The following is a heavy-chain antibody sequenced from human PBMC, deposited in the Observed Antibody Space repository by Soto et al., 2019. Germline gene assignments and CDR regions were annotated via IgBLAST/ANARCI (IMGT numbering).Heavy chain of an antibody. V-gene: IGHV3-9*01. Sequence: GGSLRLSCVASGFTFVDYAMHWFRQAPGKGLEWVSGISWNSGSIGYADSVKGRFTISRDNAKNSLYLQMNSLRAEDTALYYCAKDRTGTTYDAFDIWGQGTMVTVSS. D-gene: IGHD1-7*01. J-gene: IGHJ3*02. CDR2: ISWNSGSI. CDR3: AKDRTGTTYDAFDI. CDR1: GFTFVDYA.